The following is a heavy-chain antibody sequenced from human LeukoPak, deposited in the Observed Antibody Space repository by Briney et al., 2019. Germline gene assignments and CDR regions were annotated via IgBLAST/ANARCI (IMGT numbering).Heavy chain of an antibody. CDR2: IYTSGST. CDR1: GGSISSGSYY. V-gene: IGHV4-61*02. J-gene: IGHJ3*02. CDR3: ASASSGYYYVGEGAFDI. D-gene: IGHD3-22*01. Sequence: SQTLSLTCTVSGGSISSGSYYWSWIWQPAGKGLEWIGRIYTSGSTNYNPSLKSRVTISVDTSKNQFSLKLSSVTAADTAVCYCASASSGYYYVGEGAFDIWGQGTMVTVSS.